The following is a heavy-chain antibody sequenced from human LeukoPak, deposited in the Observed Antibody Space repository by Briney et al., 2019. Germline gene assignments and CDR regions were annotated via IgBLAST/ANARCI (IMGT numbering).Heavy chain of an antibody. CDR3: ARYIRPFDY. J-gene: IGHJ4*02. CDR1: GGSISNYR. V-gene: IGHV4-59*01. Sequence: SQTLSLTCIVSGGSISNYRWSWIRQPPGKGLEWIGCVLYSGSTNYNPSLKSRVTISVDTSKNQFSLTLSSVTAADTAVYYCARYIRPFDYWSQGTLVTVSS. D-gene: IGHD6-6*01. CDR2: VLYSGST.